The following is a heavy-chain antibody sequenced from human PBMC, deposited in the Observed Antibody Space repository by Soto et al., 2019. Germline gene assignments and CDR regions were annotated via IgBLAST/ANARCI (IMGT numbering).Heavy chain of an antibody. CDR3: AKALFSADLGEVFDF. CDR2: IGTRGTI. D-gene: IGHD3-10*01. J-gene: IGHJ4*02. V-gene: IGHV3-23*01. Sequence: AEYQKHSCAASGVSFSAYAMSWVRQPPGKGLDWVSTIGTRGTISYADSVKGRFTISRDNSKSTLYLQVNSLRAEDTATYYCAKALFSADLGEVFDFWGQGTLVTGS. CDR1: GVSFSAYA.